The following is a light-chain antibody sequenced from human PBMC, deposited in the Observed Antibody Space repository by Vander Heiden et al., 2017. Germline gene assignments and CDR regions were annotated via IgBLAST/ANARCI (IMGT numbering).Light chain of an antibody. CDR3: QEWDSSTFV. CDR1: KLGDKY. Sequence: SYELTQPPSVSVSPGQTASITCSGDKLGDKYACWYQQKPGQSPVLVIYQDSKRPSGIPERFSGSNSGNTATLTISGTQAMDEADYYCQEWDSSTFVFGGGTKITVL. CDR2: QDS. V-gene: IGLV3-1*01. J-gene: IGLJ2*01.